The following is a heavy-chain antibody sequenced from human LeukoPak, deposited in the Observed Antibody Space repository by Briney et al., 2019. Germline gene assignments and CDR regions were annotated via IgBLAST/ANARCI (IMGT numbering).Heavy chain of an antibody. CDR3: ARHRELLYFDY. Sequence: PETLSLTCTVSGGSISSSSYYWGWIRQPPGKGLEWIGSIYYSGSTYYNPSLKSRVTISVDTSKNQFSLKLSSVTAADTAVYYCARHRELLYFDYWGQGTLVTVSS. CDR1: GGSISSSSYY. V-gene: IGHV4-39*01. CDR2: IYYSGST. D-gene: IGHD1-26*01. J-gene: IGHJ4*02.